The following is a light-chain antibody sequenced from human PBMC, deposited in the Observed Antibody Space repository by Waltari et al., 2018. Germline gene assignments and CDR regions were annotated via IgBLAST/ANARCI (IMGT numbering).Light chain of an antibody. J-gene: IGLJ2*01. V-gene: IGLV3-19*01. Sequence: SSELTQDPAVSVALGQTVRITCKGDSLRTYYGSWYQQKPGQAPILIVYGRNNRPTGIPDRFSGSSSGNTASLTIAGAQAEDEAVYYYNSRDNSINHRVFGGGTKLTVL. CDR3: NSRDNSINHRV. CDR2: GRN. CDR1: SLRTYY.